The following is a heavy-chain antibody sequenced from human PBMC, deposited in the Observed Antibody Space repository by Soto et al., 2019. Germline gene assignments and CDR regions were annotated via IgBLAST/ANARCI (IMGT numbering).Heavy chain of an antibody. D-gene: IGHD2-2*01. Sequence: SETLSLTCNVSGVSINSHYWGWIRQPPGKTLEWIGFVYYSGSTNYNPSLKSRVTLSVDTSKNQFSLKLSSVTAADTAVYYCARHSSVGVVVPAAISGYYYYYMDVWGKGTTVTVSS. J-gene: IGHJ6*03. CDR3: ARHSSVGVVVPAAISGYYYYYMDV. V-gene: IGHV4-59*08. CDR2: VYYSGST. CDR1: GVSINSHY.